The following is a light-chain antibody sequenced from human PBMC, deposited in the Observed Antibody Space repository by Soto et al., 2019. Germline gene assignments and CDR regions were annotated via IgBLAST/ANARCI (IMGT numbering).Light chain of an antibody. Sequence: DIQMTQSPSSLSASVGDEVTITCRASQTIMTYLNWYQLKPGKPPRLLIYAASSLQSGVPSRFSGSGSGTDFTLTINSLQPQDFATYFCQQSYSSPQTFGQGTKVDIK. J-gene: IGKJ1*01. CDR1: QTIMTY. CDR2: AAS. V-gene: IGKV1-39*01. CDR3: QQSYSSPQT.